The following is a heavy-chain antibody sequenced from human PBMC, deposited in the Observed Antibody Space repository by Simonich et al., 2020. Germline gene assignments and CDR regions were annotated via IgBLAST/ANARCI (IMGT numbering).Heavy chain of an antibody. V-gene: IGHV3-7*01. D-gene: IGHD7-27*01. CDR3: ARDGLGTAYYYYRDV. CDR2: IKQDGSEK. J-gene: IGHJ6*03. Sequence: EVQLVESGGGLVQPGGSLRLSCAASGFTFSSYWMSWVRQAPGKGLEWGANIKQDGSEKYYVDTVKGRVTISRDNAKNSQYLQMNSLRAEDTAVYYCARDGLGTAYYYYRDVWGKGTTVTVSS. CDR1: GFTFSSYW.